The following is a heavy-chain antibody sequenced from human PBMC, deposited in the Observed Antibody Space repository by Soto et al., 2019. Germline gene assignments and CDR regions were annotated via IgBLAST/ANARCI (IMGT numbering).Heavy chain of an antibody. V-gene: IGHV4-39*01. D-gene: IGHD3-22*01. CDR1: GGSISSSSYY. Sequence: SETLSLTCTVSGGSISSSSYYWGWIRQPPGKGLEWIGSIYYSGSTYYNPSLKSRVTISVDTSKNQFSLKLSSVTAADTAVYYCARGPYYYDSSGPWGYFDLGGRGPLVT. CDR3: ARGPYYYDSSGPWGYFDL. J-gene: IGHJ2*01. CDR2: IYYSGST.